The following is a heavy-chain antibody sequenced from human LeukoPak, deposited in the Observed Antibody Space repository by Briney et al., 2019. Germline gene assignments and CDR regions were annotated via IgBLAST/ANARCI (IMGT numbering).Heavy chain of an antibody. CDR3: ARRNYDSSGYTFDI. D-gene: IGHD3-22*01. CDR1: GYTFTGYY. CDR2: INPNSGGT. V-gene: IGHV1-2*02. Sequence: ASVKVSCKASGYTFTGYYMHWVRQAPGQGLEWMGWINPNSGGTYYAQKFQGRVTMTRDTSISTAYMELSRLRSDDTAVYYCARRNYDSSGYTFDIWGQGTMVTVSS. J-gene: IGHJ3*02.